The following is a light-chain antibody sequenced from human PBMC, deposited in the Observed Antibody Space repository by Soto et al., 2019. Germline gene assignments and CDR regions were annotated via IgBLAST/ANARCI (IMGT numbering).Light chain of an antibody. CDR3: CSSGGSPTYV. CDR2: EVN. J-gene: IGLJ1*01. Sequence: QSVLTQPACVSGSPGQSITISCTGTSSNVGSYKLVSWYQQHPGKAPKLMIFEVNKRPSGVSNRFSGSKSGNTASLTISGLKVEDGADYYCCSSGGSPTYVFGTGTKVTV. CDR1: SSNVGSYKL. V-gene: IGLV2-23*02.